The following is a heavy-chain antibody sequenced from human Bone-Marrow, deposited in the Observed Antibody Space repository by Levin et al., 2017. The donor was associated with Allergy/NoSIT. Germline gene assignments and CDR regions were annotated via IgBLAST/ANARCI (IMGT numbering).Heavy chain of an antibody. D-gene: IGHD3-22*01. Sequence: SVKVSCKVSAGTFNSYTLNWVRRAPGQGLEWMGRIIPNLGVPMYAQKFQDRVTITADKYTSTAYMDLNSLTFEDTAVYYCAREHHYDSETSGDFDIWGQGTMVTVSS. CDR3: AREHHYDSETSGDFDI. V-gene: IGHV1-69*04. CDR1: AGTFNSYT. J-gene: IGHJ3*02. CDR2: IIPNLGVP.